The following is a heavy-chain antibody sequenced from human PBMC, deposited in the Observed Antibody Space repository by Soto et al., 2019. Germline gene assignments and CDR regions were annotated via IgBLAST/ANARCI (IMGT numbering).Heavy chain of an antibody. CDR3: ARGLGLELRYYFYYMDV. D-gene: IGHD1-7*01. V-gene: IGHV3-11*01. CDR2: ISSGGSII. J-gene: IGHJ6*03. Sequence: GGSLRLSCAASGFTFNDYYMSWIRQAPGKGLEWVSYISSGGSIIYYVDSVKGRFTISRDNAKNSLYLQMNSLRAEDTAVYYCARGLGLELRYYFYYMDVWGKGTTVTVS. CDR1: GFTFNDYY.